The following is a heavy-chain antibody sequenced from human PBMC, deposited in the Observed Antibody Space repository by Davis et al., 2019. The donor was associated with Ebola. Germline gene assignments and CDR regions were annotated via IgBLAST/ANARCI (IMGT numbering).Heavy chain of an antibody. Sequence: GESLKISCKGSGYRFPTFWIGWVRQMPGKGLEWMGIIYPGDSDTRYSLSFQGQVTISADKSISTAYLQWSSLKASDTAMYYCARHTPLSGPESMDVWGQGTTVTVSS. CDR1: GYRFPTFW. J-gene: IGHJ6*02. CDR3: ARHTPLSGPESMDV. CDR2: IYPGDSDT. V-gene: IGHV5-51*01. D-gene: IGHD6-19*01.